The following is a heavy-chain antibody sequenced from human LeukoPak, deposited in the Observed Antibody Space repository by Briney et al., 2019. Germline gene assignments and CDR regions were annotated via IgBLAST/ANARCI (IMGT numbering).Heavy chain of an antibody. CDR3: ARDRPQNHRWAFDI. D-gene: IGHD6-6*01. V-gene: IGHV1-69*05. Sequence: LVKVSCKASGGTFSSYAISWVRQAPGQGLEWMGGIIPIFGTANYAQKLQGRVTMTTDTSTSTAYMELRSLRSDDTAVYYCARDRPQNHRWAFDIWGQGTMVTVSS. CDR1: GGTFSSYA. CDR2: IIPIFGTA. J-gene: IGHJ3*02.